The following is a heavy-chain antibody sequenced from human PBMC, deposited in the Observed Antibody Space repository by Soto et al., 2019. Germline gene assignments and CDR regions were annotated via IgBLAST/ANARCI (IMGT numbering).Heavy chain of an antibody. Sequence: GSGPTLVNPTQTLTLTCSFSGFSLSTHEVGVVWIRQPPGKALEWLALIYWNDDARYSPSLKNRLTITKDTSKNQVVLTMTNVDPVDTATYYCVHDGKLGYTGYDRFDYWGQGILVTVSS. V-gene: IGHV2-5*01. D-gene: IGHD5-12*01. J-gene: IGHJ4*02. CDR1: GFSLSTHEVG. CDR3: VHDGKLGYTGYDRFDY. CDR2: IYWNDDA.